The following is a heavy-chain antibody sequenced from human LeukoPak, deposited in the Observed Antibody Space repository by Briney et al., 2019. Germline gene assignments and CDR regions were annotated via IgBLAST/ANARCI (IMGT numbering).Heavy chain of an antibody. J-gene: IGHJ5*02. CDR3: ARAMRAYYYDSSGYYEGWFDP. V-gene: IGHV1-2*02. CDR2: INPNSGGT. D-gene: IGHD3-22*01. Sequence: ASVKVSCEASGYTFTGYYMHWVRQAPGQGLEWMGWINPNSGGTNYAQKFQGRVTMTRDTSISTAYMELSRLRSDDTAVYYCARAMRAYYYDSSGYYEGWFDPWGQGTLVTVSS. CDR1: GYTFTGYY.